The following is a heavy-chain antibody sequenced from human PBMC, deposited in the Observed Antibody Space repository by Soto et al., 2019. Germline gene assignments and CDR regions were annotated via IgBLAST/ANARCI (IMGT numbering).Heavy chain of an antibody. CDR3: ARVERGTATTVVDAFDI. CDR2: MSHSGGT. V-gene: IGHV4-34*01. D-gene: IGHD1-1*01. CDR1: GGFVSSGNYY. Sequence: QVQLQQWGAGLLKPSETLSLTCAVYGGFVSSGNYYWSWIRQPPGKGLEWIGEMSHSGGTHFNPSLKSRVTTSVVTSKNQFSLKMSSVTAADPALYYCARVERGTATTVVDAFDIWGPGTMVTVSS. J-gene: IGHJ3*02.